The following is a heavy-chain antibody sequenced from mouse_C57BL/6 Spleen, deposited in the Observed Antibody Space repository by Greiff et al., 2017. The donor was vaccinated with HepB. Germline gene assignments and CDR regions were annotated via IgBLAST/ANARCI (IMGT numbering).Heavy chain of an antibody. V-gene: IGHV1-82*01. CDR1: GYAFSSSW. J-gene: IGHJ4*01. CDR3: ARSRDGSSYDYAMDY. Sequence: VQLQQSGPELVKPGASVKISCKASGYAFSSSWMNWVKQRPGKGLEWIGRIYPGDGDTNYNGKFKGKATLTADKSSSTAYMQLSSLTSEDSAVYFCARSRDGSSYDYAMDYWGQGTSVTVSS. CDR2: IYPGDGDT. D-gene: IGHD1-1*01.